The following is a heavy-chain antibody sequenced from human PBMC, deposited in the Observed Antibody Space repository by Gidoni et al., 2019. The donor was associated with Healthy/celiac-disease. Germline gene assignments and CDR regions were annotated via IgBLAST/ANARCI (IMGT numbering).Heavy chain of an antibody. V-gene: IGHV4-4*07. CDR2: IYTIGST. CDR1: GGSISSYY. D-gene: IGHD4-17*01. CDR3: SRDNAYGDFYYYYGMDV. J-gene: IGHJ6*02. Sequence: QVQLQESGPGLVKPSETLSLTCPVSGGSISSYYWSWIRQPAGKGLEWIGRIYTIGSTNYNPSLKSRVTISVDTSKNQFSLKLSSVTAADTAVYYCSRDNAYGDFYYYYGMDVWGQGTTVTVSS.